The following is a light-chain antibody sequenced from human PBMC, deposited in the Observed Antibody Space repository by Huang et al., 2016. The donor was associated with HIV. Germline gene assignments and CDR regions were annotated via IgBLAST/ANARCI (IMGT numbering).Light chain of an antibody. V-gene: IGKV3-15*01. CDR2: GAS. CDR3: QQFNNWPPRFT. CDR1: QNIGDN. Sequence: EIVMTQSPATLSVSPGERATLSCSASQNIGDNLTWYQHKPGQAPRLLNYGASTRATGIPPRFSGSGSGTEFTLTISGLESEDFAVYYCQQFNNWPPRFTFGPGTTVDVK. J-gene: IGKJ3*01.